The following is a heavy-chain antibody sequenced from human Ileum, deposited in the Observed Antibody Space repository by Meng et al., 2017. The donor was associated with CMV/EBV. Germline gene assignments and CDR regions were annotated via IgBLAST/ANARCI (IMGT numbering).Heavy chain of an antibody. Sequence: LRCSCAASGVTLVSYGMNWVRQAPGKGLEWVAFISDGRGNTDYGDSVRGRFSVSRDNSNNMLFLQMNGLRDEDTAIYYCVIEDWNTDYWGRGTLVTVSS. J-gene: IGHJ4*02. D-gene: IGHD1-1*01. CDR3: VIEDWNTDY. CDR2: ISDGRGNT. CDR1: GVTLVSYG. V-gene: IGHV3-23*01.